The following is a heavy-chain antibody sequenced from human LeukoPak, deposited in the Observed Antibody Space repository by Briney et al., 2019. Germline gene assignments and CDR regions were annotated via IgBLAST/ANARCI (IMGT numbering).Heavy chain of an antibody. Sequence: GGSLRLSCAASGFTFSGSAMHWVRQAPGKGLEWVSSISGSGSSKYYADSVKGRFTISRDNSKNTLFVQMNSLRAEDTAVYYCATRYQLPSYYYYGMDVWGQGTTVTVSS. D-gene: IGHD2-2*01. V-gene: IGHV3-23*01. CDR2: ISGSGSSK. CDR3: ATRYQLPSYYYYGMDV. CDR1: GFTFSGSA. J-gene: IGHJ6*02.